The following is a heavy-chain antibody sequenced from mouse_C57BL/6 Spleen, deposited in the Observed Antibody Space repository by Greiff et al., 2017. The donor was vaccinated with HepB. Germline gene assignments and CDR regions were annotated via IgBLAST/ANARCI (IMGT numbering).Heavy chain of an antibody. Sequence: VQLQQSGTVLARPGASVKMSCKTSGYTFTSYWMHWVKQRPGQGLEWIGAIYPGNSDTSYNQKFKGKAKLTAVTSASTAYMELSSLTNEDSAVYYCTRLHYYGSSYGFAYWGQGTLVTVSA. J-gene: IGHJ3*01. CDR1: GYTFTSYW. D-gene: IGHD1-1*01. CDR3: TRLHYYGSSYGFAY. CDR2: IYPGNSDT. V-gene: IGHV1-5*01.